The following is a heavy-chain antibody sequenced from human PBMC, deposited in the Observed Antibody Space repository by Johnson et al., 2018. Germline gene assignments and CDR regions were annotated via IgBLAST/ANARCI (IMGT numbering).Heavy chain of an antibody. Sequence: QLVESGGGLVKPGGSLRLSCAASGFTFSNAWMNWVRQAPGKGLGWVAVIWYDGINKYYADSVKGRFTISRDNSKNTLSLPMNSRRAEETAVYYCAREGVGGFLVVPMDVWGQGTTVTVSS. J-gene: IGHJ6*02. D-gene: IGHD3-10*01. CDR3: AREGVGGFLVVPMDV. V-gene: IGHV3-33*08. CDR2: IWYDGINK. CDR1: GFTFSNAW.